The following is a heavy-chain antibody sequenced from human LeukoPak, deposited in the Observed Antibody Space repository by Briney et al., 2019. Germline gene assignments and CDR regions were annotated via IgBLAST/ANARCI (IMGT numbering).Heavy chain of an antibody. J-gene: IGHJ5*02. CDR1: GFTFSSYA. CDR3: AKRKEVMRFDP. V-gene: IGHV3-23*01. Sequence: GGSLRLSCAASGFTFSSYAMSWVRQAPGKGLEWVSAISGSGGSTYYADSVKGRFTISRDNSKNTLYLQMSSPRAEDTAVYYCAKRKEVMRFDPWGQGTLVTVSS. CDR2: ISGSGGST. D-gene: IGHD2-21*01.